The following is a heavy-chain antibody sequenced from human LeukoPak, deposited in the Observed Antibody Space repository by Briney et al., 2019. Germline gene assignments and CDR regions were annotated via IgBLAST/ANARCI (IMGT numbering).Heavy chain of an antibody. D-gene: IGHD3-16*01. V-gene: IGHV1-69*05. CDR1: GGTFSSYA. Sequence: SVKVSCKASGGTFSSYAISWVRQAPGQGLEWMGGIIPIFGTANYAQKFQGRVTITTDESTSTAYMELSSLRSEDTAVYYCARDAALGECYFDYWGQGTLVTVSS. CDR3: ARDAALGECYFDY. J-gene: IGHJ4*02. CDR2: IIPIFGTA.